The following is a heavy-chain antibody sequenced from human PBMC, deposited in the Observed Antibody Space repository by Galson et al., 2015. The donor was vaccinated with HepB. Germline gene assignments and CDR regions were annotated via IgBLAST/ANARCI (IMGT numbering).Heavy chain of an antibody. CDR1: GFTFDDYA. D-gene: IGHD1-26*01. V-gene: IGHV3-20*04. CDR3: ARGHAWGDY. CDR2: INWNGGGT. J-gene: IGHJ4*02. Sequence: SLRLSCAASGFTFDDYAMSWVRQPPGKGLEWVSGINWNGGGTGYADSVKGRFTISRDNAKKSLYLQMNSLRAEDTALYYCARGHAWGDYWGQGTLVTVSS.